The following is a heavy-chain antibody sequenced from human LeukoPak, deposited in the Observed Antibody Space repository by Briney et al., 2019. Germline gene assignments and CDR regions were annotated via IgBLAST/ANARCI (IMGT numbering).Heavy chain of an antibody. CDR3: AKPRGNGWDAFDI. CDR2: ISGSGGST. CDR1: GFTFSNYA. D-gene: IGHD3-3*01. Sequence: TGGSLRLSCAASGFTFSNYAMSWVRQAPGKGLEWVSAISGSGGSTYSADSVKGRFTISRDNSKNTVYLQMNSLRAEDTAVYYCAKPRGNGWDAFDIWGQGTMVTVSS. J-gene: IGHJ3*02. V-gene: IGHV3-23*01.